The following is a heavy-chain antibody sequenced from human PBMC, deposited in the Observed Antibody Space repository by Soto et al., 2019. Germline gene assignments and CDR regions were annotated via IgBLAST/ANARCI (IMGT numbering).Heavy chain of an antibody. CDR1: GFTFNTAW. CDR3: TTGSVEGV. D-gene: IGHD2-15*01. Sequence: EVQLVESGGGLVKPGGSLRLSCAASGFTFNTAWMNWVRQAPGEGLEWVGRIKTSADGRATDYAARAQGRFTISRDDSKNALYLHMNSLRTEDTAVYYCTTGSVEGVWGQGTTVTVSS. CDR2: IKTSADGRAT. J-gene: IGHJ6*02. V-gene: IGHV3-15*07.